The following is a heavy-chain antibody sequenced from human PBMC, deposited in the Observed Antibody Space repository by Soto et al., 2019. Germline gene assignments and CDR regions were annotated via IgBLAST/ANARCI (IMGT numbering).Heavy chain of an antibody. D-gene: IGHD6-6*01. CDR3: ASGGSSLNFDS. CDR2: ITPSGDNT. CDR1: GFAFSTHA. J-gene: IGHJ4*02. Sequence: PGGSLRLSCAASGFAFSTHAMNWVRQAPGKGLAWVSSITPSGDNTYYADSVKGRFTISRDNSKNTLYLQMNSLIAEDTAVYYCASGGSSLNFDSWGQGTLVTVSS. V-gene: IGHV3-23*01.